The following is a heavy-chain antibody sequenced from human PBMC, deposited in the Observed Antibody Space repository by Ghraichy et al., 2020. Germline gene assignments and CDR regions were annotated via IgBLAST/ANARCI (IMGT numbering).Heavy chain of an antibody. V-gene: IGHV4-4*07. D-gene: IGHD3-3*01. Sequence: SQTLSLTCTVSGGSISSYYWSWIRQPAGKGLEWIGRIYTSGSTNYNPSLKSRVTMSVDTSKNQFSLKLSSVTAADTAVYYCARDSSSPITIFGVVTRANYYYYGMDVWGQGTTVTVSS. J-gene: IGHJ6*02. CDR1: GGSISSYY. CDR2: IYTSGST. CDR3: ARDSSSPITIFGVVTRANYYYYGMDV.